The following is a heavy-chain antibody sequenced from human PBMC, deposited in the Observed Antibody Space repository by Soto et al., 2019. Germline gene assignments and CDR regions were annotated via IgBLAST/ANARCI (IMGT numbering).Heavy chain of an antibody. CDR1: GGCINSGYYY. CDR3: ARTRGYGDCYY. J-gene: IGHJ4*02. CDR2: IYYSGST. Sequence: QVQLQESGPRLVKPSQTLSLTCTVSGGCINSGYYYWSWIRQPPGKGLEWIGYIYYSGSTYYNPSLKSRFTISLDTSKNQFALKLSSVTAADTAVYYCARTRGYGDCYYWGQRTLVTVSS. V-gene: IGHV4-30-4*01. D-gene: IGHD4-17*01.